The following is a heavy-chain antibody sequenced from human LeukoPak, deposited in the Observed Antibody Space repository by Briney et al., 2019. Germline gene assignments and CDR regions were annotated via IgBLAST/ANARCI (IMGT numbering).Heavy chain of an antibody. J-gene: IGHJ3*02. CDR3: AREAENYGLTLDI. V-gene: IGHV3-23*01. CDR1: EFTFSNYA. D-gene: IGHD3-10*01. CDR2: ISGGGGST. Sequence: PGGSLRLSCAASEFTFSNYAMNWVRQAPGKGLEWVSGISGGGGSTYYADSVKGRFTIPRDNSKNTLYLQMNSLRAEDTAVYYCAREAENYGLTLDIWGQGTMVTASS.